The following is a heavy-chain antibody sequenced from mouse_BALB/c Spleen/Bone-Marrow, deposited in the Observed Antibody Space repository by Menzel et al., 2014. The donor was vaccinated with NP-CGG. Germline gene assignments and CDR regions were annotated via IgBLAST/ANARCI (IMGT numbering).Heavy chain of an antibody. V-gene: IGHV5-4*02. D-gene: IGHD1-1*01. CDR2: ISDGGSYT. CDR3: ARGSSYCDY. J-gene: IGHJ2*01. CDR1: GFTFSDYY. Sequence: EVMLVESGGGLVKPGGSLKLSCAASGFTFSDYYMYWVRQTPEKRLEWVATISDGGSYTYYPDSVKGRFTISRDNAKNNLYLQMSSLKSEDTAMYYCARGSSYCDYWGQGTTLTVSS.